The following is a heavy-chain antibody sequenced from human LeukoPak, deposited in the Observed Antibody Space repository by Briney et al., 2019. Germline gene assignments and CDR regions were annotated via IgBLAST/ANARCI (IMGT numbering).Heavy chain of an antibody. Sequence: GGSLRLSCAASGFAFDDYGLHWVRQAPGKGLEWVAFIRYDGSNKYYADSVKGRFTISRDNSKNTLYLQMNSLRAEDTAVYYCAKDYCSSTSCSDYWGQGTLVTVSS. CDR1: GFAFDDYG. CDR3: AKDYCSSTSCSDY. V-gene: IGHV3-30*02. D-gene: IGHD2-2*01. CDR2: IRYDGSNK. J-gene: IGHJ4*02.